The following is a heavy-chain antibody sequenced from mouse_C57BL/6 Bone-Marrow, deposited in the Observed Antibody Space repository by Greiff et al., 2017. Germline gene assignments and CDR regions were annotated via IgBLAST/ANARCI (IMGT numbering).Heavy chain of an antibody. Sequence: QVQLQQPGAELVMPGASVKLSCKASGYTFTSYWMHWVKQRPGQGLEWIGEIDPSDSYTNYNQKFKGKSTLTVDKSSSTAYMQLSSLTSEDSAVYYWARVNYYYGSSYVPHYYAMDYWGQGTSVTVSS. V-gene: IGHV1-69*01. CDR1: GYTFTSYW. D-gene: IGHD1-1*01. CDR3: ARVNYYYGSSYVPHYYAMDY. CDR2: IDPSDSYT. J-gene: IGHJ4*01.